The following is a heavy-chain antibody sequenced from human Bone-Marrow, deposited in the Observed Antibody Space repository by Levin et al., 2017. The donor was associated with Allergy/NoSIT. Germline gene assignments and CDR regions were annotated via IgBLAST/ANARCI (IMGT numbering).Heavy chain of an antibody. CDR1: GFTFRNYW. CDR3: ASTLYDILAGRYGIDV. J-gene: IGHJ6*02. V-gene: IGHV3-74*01. CDR2: ISDDGTST. Sequence: GGSLRLSCAASGFTFRNYWMNWVRQVPGKGLEWVPRISDDGTSTNYADSVEGRFTISRDNAKNTLYLQMDSLRAEDTALYSCASTLYDILAGRYGIDVWGQGTTVTVSS. D-gene: IGHD3-9*01.